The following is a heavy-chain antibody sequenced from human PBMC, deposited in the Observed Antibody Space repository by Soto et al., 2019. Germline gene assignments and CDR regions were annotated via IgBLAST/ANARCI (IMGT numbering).Heavy chain of an antibody. D-gene: IGHD1-1*01. CDR1: GFTFSTDA. Sequence: EVQLLESGGGLVQPGGSLRLSCAASGFTFSTDAMRWVSQAPGMGLEWVSTISGSSGSIYSSDSAKCRFTISRDNSRNTLYVQMNSLRAEDPAVYYCARTVGANMRNNWFDPWGTGTLVPVSS. V-gene: IGHV3-23*01. CDR2: ISGSSGSI. J-gene: IGHJ5*02. CDR3: ARTVGANMRNNWFDP.